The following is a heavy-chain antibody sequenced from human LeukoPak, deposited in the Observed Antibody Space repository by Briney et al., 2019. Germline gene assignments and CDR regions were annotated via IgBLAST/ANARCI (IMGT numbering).Heavy chain of an antibody. D-gene: IGHD2-21*02. J-gene: IGHJ4*02. V-gene: IGHV3-33*06. CDR3: AKERVTGDLDY. CDR1: GFTFSSYG. CDR2: IWYDGSNK. Sequence: PGRSLRLSCAASGFTFSSYGMHWVRQAPGKGLEWVAVIWYDGSNKYYADSVKGRFTISRDNSKNTLYLQMNSLRAEDTAVYYCAKERVTGDLDYWGQGTLVTVSS.